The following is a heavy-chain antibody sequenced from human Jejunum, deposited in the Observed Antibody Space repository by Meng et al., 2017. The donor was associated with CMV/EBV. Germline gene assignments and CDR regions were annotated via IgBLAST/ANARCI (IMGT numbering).Heavy chain of an antibody. V-gene: IGHV4-59*11. J-gene: IGHJ4*02. CDR3: ARGSRASGGTFDY. CDR2: IYYTGTP. Sequence: VSGVSIKSQYWSWIRQPPGKGLEWIGSIYYTGTPSYNPSLESRVIILMDTSNRQFSLKLGSVTAADTAVYYCARGSRASGGTFDYWGQGALVTVSS. CDR1: GVSIKSQY. D-gene: IGHD2-15*01.